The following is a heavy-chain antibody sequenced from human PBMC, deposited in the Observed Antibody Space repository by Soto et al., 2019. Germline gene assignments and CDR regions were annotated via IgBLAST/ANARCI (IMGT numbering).Heavy chain of an antibody. D-gene: IGHD6-6*01. J-gene: IGHJ4*02. CDR2: IYWNDDK. V-gene: IGHV2-5*01. CDR1: GFSLSTSGVG. CDR3: AHRLAARPPSSFAY. Sequence: SGPTLVNPTQTLTLTCTFSGFSLSTSGVGVGWIRQPPGKALEWLALIYWNDDKRYSPSLKSRLTITKDTSKNQVVLTMTNMDPVDTATYYCAHRLAARPPSSFAYRGPGTLVTVSS.